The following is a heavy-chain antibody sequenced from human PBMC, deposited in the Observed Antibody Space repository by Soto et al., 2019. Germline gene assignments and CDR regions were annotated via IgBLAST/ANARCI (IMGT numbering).Heavy chain of an antibody. D-gene: IGHD3-22*01. J-gene: IGHJ5*02. V-gene: IGHV1-3*01. CDR3: ARGEVVVSENWFDP. CDR2: NNAGNGNT. Sequence: QVQLVQSGAEVKKPGASVKVSCKASGYTFTSYAMHWVRQAPGQRLERMGWNNAGNGNTKYSQKFQGRVTITRDTSASTAYMELSSLRSEDTAVYYCARGEVVVSENWFDPWGQGTLVTVSS. CDR1: GYTFTSYA.